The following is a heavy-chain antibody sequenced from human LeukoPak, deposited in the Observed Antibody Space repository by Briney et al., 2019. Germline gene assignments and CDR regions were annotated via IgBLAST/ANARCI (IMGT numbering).Heavy chain of an antibody. V-gene: IGHV4-34*01. J-gene: IGHJ4*02. CDR2: INHSGST. Sequence: SETLSLTCAVYGGSFSGYYWSWIRQPPGKGLEWIGEINHSGSTNYNPSLKSRVTISIDTSKNHLSLNLTSVTAADTAVYYCAKYPLGGATGDYWGQGAPVTVSS. D-gene: IGHD1-26*01. CDR3: AKYPLGGATGDY. CDR1: GGSFSGYY.